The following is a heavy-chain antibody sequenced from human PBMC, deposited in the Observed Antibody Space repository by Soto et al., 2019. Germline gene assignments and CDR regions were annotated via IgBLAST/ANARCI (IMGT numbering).Heavy chain of an antibody. Sequence: ASVKVSCKASGYSFTSYTMHWVRQAPGQNLEWMGWVNTGNGNTRSAQRFQGRVTITSDTSATTAYMELSSLRSDDTAVYYCARDLFSLEIQPPGAFDIWGKETMVTVS. CDR2: VNTGNGNT. D-gene: IGHD1-7*01. V-gene: IGHV1-3*04. CDR1: GYSFTSYT. J-gene: IGHJ3*02. CDR3: ARDLFSLEIQPPGAFDI.